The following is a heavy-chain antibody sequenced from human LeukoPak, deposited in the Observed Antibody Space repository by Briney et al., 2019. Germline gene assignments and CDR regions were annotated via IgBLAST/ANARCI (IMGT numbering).Heavy chain of an antibody. CDR2: IWYDGSDK. Sequence: PGGSLRLSCAASGFTFSSFGMHWVRQAPGKGLEWVALIWYDGSDKYYADSVKGRFTISRDNFKNTLFLQMNSLRAEDTAVYYCARLAGSYLDYWGQGTLVTVSS. V-gene: IGHV3-33*01. CDR3: ARLAGSYLDY. D-gene: IGHD3-10*01. CDR1: GFTFSSFG. J-gene: IGHJ4*02.